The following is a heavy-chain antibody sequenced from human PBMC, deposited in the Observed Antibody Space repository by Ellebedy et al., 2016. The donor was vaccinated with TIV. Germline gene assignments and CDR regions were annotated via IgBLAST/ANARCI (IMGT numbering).Heavy chain of an antibody. J-gene: IGHJ6*02. CDR3: ARDKYEYSYGRFYYYYGMDV. V-gene: IGHV1-69*13. CDR2: IIPIFGTA. Sequence: AASVKVSCKASGGTFSSYAISWVRQAPGQGLEWMGGIIPIFGTANYAQKFQGRVTITADESTSTAYMELSSLRSEDTAVYYCARDKYEYSYGRFYYYYGMDVWGQGTTVTVSS. D-gene: IGHD5-18*01. CDR1: GGTFSSYA.